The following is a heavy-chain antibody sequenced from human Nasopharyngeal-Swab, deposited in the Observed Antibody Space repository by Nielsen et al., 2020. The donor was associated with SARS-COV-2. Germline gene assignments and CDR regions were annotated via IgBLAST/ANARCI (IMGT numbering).Heavy chain of an antibody. D-gene: IGHD3-10*01. V-gene: IGHV3-30*18. CDR1: GFIFSTYA. J-gene: IGHJ4*02. CDR2: ISYQGNNG. CDR3: AKASGGGEFLLDS. Sequence: GESLRLSCAASGFIFSTYAMHWVRQAPGKGLEWVAVISYQGNNGYYIDSAKGRFTISRDNSKNMVYLQMNSLRIEDTALYYCAKASGGGEFLLDSWGQGTLVTVSS.